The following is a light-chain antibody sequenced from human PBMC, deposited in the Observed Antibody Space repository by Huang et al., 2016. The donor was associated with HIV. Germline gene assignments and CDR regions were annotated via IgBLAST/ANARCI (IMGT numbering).Light chain of an antibody. V-gene: IGKV1-39*01. Sequence: DILLTQSPSSLSASVGDRVTITCRASQNINTYLNWYQQKPGKAPNLLLQSESTLQPGVPSRFSGSGSGTDFTLTVNSLQPEDSATYYCQQGYSALITFGQGTRL. CDR2: SES. CDR3: QQGYSALIT. J-gene: IGKJ5*01. CDR1: QNINTY.